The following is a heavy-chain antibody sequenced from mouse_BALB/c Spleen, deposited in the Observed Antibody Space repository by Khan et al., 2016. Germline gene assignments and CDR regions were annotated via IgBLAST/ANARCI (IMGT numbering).Heavy chain of an antibody. CDR3: ARAFYGPYYGMDY. D-gene: IGHD2-10*01. CDR2: ILPGTGNT. Sequence: QVQLQQSGAELMKPGASVKISCKATGYTFSSYWIEWVKQRPGHGLEWIGEILPGTGNTNYNEKFKGKATFTADTSSNTAYMQLSSLTSEDSAVYYWARAFYGPYYGMDYWGQGTSVTVSS. J-gene: IGHJ4*01. V-gene: IGHV1-9*01. CDR1: GYTFSSYW.